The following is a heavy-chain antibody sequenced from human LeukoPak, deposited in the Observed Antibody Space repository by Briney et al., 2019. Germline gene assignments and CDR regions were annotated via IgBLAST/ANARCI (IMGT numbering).Heavy chain of an antibody. V-gene: IGHV3-48*03. CDR3: ARDKGDSSGWS. D-gene: IGHD6-19*01. Sequence: PGGSLRLSCAASGFTSSSHDMNWVRQAPGKGLQWVSYISSSGRTIYYANSVKGRFTISRDNAKNSLYLQMNSLRAEDTAVYYCARDKGDSSGWSWGQGTLVTVPS. CDR1: GFTSSSHD. J-gene: IGHJ5*02. CDR2: ISSSGRTI.